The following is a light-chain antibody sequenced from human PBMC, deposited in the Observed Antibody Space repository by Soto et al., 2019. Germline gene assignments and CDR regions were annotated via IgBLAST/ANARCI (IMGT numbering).Light chain of an antibody. CDR2: KAS. CDR3: QHWT. J-gene: IGKJ1*01. CDR1: QSISSW. V-gene: IGKV1-5*03. Sequence: DIQMTQSPSTLSASVGDRVTITCRASQSISSWLAWYQQKPGKAPKLLIYKASTLESGVPSSFSGSGSGTDFTLTISRLQPDDFATYYCQHWTFGQGTKVEFK.